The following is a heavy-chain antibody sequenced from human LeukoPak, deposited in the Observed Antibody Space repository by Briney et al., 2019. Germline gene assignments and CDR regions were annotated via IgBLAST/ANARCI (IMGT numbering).Heavy chain of an antibody. V-gene: IGHV3-48*04. Sequence: VRQAPGKGLEWVSYISSSSSTIYYADSVKGRFTISRDNAKNSLYLQMNSLRAEDTAVYYCARVKGYSSGWYGFDYWGQGTLVTVSS. CDR3: ARVKGYSSGWYGFDY. CDR2: ISSSSSTI. J-gene: IGHJ4*02. D-gene: IGHD6-19*01.